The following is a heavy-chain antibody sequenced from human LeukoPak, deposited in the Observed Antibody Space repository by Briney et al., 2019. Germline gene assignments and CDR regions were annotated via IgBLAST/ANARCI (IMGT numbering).Heavy chain of an antibody. D-gene: IGHD3-22*01. CDR2: IIPILGIA. Sequence: SVNVSYMASGGTFSSYAISWVRQAPGQGLEWMGRIIPILGIANYAQKFQGRVTITADKSTSTAYMELSSLRSEDTAVYYCARGVAYYYDSSGYRDIWGQGTMVTVSS. CDR1: GGTFSSYA. J-gene: IGHJ3*02. V-gene: IGHV1-69*04. CDR3: ARGVAYYYDSSGYRDI.